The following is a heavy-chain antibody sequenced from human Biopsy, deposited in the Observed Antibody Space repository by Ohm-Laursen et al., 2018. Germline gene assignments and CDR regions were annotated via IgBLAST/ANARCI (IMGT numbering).Heavy chain of an antibody. V-gene: IGHV4-34*01. CDR2: INQSGST. CDR3: ARGSGYFKLDV. Sequence: TLSLTCAVNGESSSGFFWNWIRQPPGKGLEWIGEINQSGSTKYNPSLKRRATLSADSSNSQFSLRLTSVTAADTAIYYCARGSGYFKLDVWGQGTTVTVSS. D-gene: IGHD5-12*01. J-gene: IGHJ6*02. CDR1: GESSSGFF.